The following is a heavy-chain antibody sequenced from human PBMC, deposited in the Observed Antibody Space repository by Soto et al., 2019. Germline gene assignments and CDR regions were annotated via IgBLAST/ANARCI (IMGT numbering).Heavy chain of an antibody. J-gene: IGHJ3*02. Sequence: QVQLVQSWAEVQKPGSSVKVSGKASGGTFSSYAISWVRQSPGQGLEWMGGIIPIFGTANYAQKFQGRVTITADESTSTAYMELSSLRSEDTAVYYCARGRTVTHDAFDICGQGTMVTVSS. V-gene: IGHV1-69*01. CDR3: ARGRTVTHDAFDI. D-gene: IGHD4-17*01. CDR2: IIPIFGTA. CDR1: GGTFSSYA.